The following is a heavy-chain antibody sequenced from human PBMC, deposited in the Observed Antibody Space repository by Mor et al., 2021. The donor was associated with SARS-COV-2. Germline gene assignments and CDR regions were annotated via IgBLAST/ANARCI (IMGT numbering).Heavy chain of an antibody. CDR2: DGGTI. CDR3: TTNSWYGGDY. Sequence: DGGTIDYDAPVKGRFTISRDDSKNTVYLQMNSLKIEDTGLYYCTTNSWYGGDYWGQGTLVTVSS. D-gene: IGHD6-13*01. V-gene: IGHV3-15*01. J-gene: IGHJ4*02.